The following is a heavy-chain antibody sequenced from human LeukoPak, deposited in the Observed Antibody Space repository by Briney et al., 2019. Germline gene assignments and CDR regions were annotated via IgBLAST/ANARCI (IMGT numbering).Heavy chain of an antibody. V-gene: IGHV4-59*01. CDR3: ARRGSSGWYYFDS. CDR2: IHYSGRT. Sequence: PSETLSLTCTVSGGSITNYYWSWIRHPPGKGLEWIGYIHYSGRTDYNPSLKSRVTISVDTSKTEFSLKLSSVTAADTAVYYCARRGSSGWYYFDSWGQGTLVTVSP. D-gene: IGHD6-19*01. CDR1: GGSITNYY. J-gene: IGHJ4*02.